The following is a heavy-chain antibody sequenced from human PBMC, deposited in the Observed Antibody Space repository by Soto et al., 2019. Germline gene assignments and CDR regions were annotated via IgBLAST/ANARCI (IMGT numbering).Heavy chain of an antibody. CDR1: GFTFSDFD. D-gene: IGHD2-2*01. V-gene: IGHV3-30*18. Sequence: QVQLVESGGGVVQPGRSLRLSCSASGFTFSDFDMHWVRQAPGKGLEWVAVISYRGNIRNYVESVKGRFTISRDNSRNQLFVQMDNLSPDDTGIYYCVQEAQRACRLEIWGQGSLVIVSS. CDR2: ISYRGNIR. CDR3: VQEAQRACRLEI. J-gene: IGHJ4*02.